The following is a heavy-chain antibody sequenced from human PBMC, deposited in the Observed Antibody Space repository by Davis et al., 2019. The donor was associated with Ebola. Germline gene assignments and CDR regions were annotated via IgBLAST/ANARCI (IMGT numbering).Heavy chain of an antibody. CDR3: ARDSGGYCSSTSCYYYYGMDV. V-gene: IGHV4-59*01. CDR2: IYDSGST. Sequence: SETLSLTCTVSGGSISGYYWTWIRQPPGRRLEWIGYIYDSGSTNYSPSLKSRVTMSLDTSKNQFSLKLSSVTAADTAVYYCARDSGGYCSSTSCYYYYGMDVWGQGTTVTVSS. CDR1: GGSISGYY. J-gene: IGHJ6*02. D-gene: IGHD2-2*01.